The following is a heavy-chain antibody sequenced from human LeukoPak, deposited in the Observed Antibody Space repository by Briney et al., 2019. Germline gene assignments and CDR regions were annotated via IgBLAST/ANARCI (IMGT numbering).Heavy chain of an antibody. V-gene: IGHV1-18*01. CDR1: GYTFTSYG. CDR3: ARLPRLRLGELSFDY. CDR2: ISAYNGNT. Sequence: ASVKVSCKASGYTFTSYGISWVRQAPGHALEWMGWISAYNGNTNYAQKLQGRVTMTTDTYTSTAYMQLRSLRSDDTAVYYCARLPRLRLGELSFDYWGQGTLVTVSS. J-gene: IGHJ4*02. D-gene: IGHD3-16*02.